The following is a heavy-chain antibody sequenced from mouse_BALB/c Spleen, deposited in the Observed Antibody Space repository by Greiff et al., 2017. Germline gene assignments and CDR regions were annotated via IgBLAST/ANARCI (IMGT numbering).Heavy chain of an antibody. CDR3: ARGGIRGYAMDY. Sequence: VQLQQSGAELMKPGASVKISCKATGYTFSSYWIEWVKQRPGHGLEWIGEILPGSGSTNYNEKFKGKATFTADTSSNTAYMQLSSLTSEDSAVYYCARGGIRGYAMDYWGQGTSVTVSS. CDR2: ILPGSGST. D-gene: IGHD1-2*01. CDR1: GYTFSSYW. V-gene: IGHV1-9*01. J-gene: IGHJ4*01.